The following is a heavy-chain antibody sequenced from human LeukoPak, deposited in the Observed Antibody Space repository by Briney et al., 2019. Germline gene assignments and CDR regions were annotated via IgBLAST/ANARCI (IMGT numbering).Heavy chain of an antibody. D-gene: IGHD3-22*01. J-gene: IGHJ4*02. CDR3: ASSGYYDSSGYHY. V-gene: IGHV1-8*01. CDR2: MNPNSGNT. Sequence: ASVTVSCKASGYTFTSYDINWVRQATGQGLEWMGWMNPNSGNTGYAQKFQGRVTMTRNTSISTAYMELSSLRSEDTTVYYCASSGYYDSSGYHYWGQGTLVTVSS. CDR1: GYTFTSYD.